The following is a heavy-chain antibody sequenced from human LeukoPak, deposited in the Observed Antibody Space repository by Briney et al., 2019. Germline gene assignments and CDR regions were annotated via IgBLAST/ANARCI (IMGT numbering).Heavy chain of an antibody. D-gene: IGHD5-12*01. CDR2: IIPILGTA. CDR3: GRGARPPHYYYYMDV. Sequence: SVKVSCKASGYTFTSYGISWVRQAPGQGLEWMGGIIPILGTANYAQKFQGRVTITADKSTSTAYMELSSLRSEDTAVYYCGRGARPPHYYYYMDVWGKGTTVTVSS. CDR1: GYTFTSYG. V-gene: IGHV1-69*10. J-gene: IGHJ6*03.